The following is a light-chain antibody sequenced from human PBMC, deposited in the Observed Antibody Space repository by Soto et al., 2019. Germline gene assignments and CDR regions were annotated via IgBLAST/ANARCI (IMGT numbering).Light chain of an antibody. CDR2: AAS. CDR3: LQDSNYPRT. J-gene: IGKJ2*01. Sequence: ALQMTQSPSSLSASVGDRVTLTCRASQGIRNELGWYQQTPGKAPRLLIYAASSLQSGVPSRFSGTVSGTEFTLTISSLQPEDFATYYCLQDSNYPRTFGQGTKLEIK. V-gene: IGKV1-6*01. CDR1: QGIRNE.